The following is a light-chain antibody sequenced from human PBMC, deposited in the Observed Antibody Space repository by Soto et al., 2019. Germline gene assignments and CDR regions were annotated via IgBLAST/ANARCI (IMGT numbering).Light chain of an antibody. J-gene: IGKJ2*01. V-gene: IGKV3-20*01. CDR2: GAT. CDR1: QRVSSSY. Sequence: EIALTQSPGTLSLSPGERATLSCRASQRVSSSYLAWYQQKPGQAPRLLIYGATSRSTGIPDRFSGSGSGTDFTLTISRLEPEDFAVYYCQQYASSPPGYTLGQGTKLEIK. CDR3: QQYASSPPGYT.